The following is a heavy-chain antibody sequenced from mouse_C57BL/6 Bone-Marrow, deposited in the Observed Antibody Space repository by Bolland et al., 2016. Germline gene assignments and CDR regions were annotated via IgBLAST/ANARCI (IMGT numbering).Heavy chain of an antibody. V-gene: IGHV1-26*01. J-gene: IGHJ3*01. CDR2: NGGT. D-gene: IGHD2-3*01. CDR3: ARRDFDGYYSLFAY. Sequence: NGGTSYNQKFKGEATLTVDKSFSTAYMELRSLTSEDSAVYYCARRDFDGYYSLFAYWGQGTLV.